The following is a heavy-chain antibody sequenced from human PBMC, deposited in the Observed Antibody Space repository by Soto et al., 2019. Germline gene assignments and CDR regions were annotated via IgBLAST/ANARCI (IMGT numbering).Heavy chain of an antibody. J-gene: IGHJ5*02. Sequence: TSETLSLTCTVSGGSISSGGYYWSWIRQHPGKGLEWIGYIYYSGSTYYNPSLKSRVTISVDTSKNQFSLRLSSVTAADTAVYYCAGNSFGELLAWFDPWGQGTLVTVSS. V-gene: IGHV4-31*03. CDR1: GGSISSGGYY. CDR3: AGNSFGELLAWFDP. CDR2: IYYSGST. D-gene: IGHD3-10*01.